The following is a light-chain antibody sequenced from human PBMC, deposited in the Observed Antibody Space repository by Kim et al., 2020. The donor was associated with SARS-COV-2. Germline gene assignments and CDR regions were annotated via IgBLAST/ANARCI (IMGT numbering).Light chain of an antibody. Sequence: LVLTQSPSASASLGASVKLTCTLSSGHSSYAIAWHQQQPEKGPRFLMKLDSDGSHNKGDGIPDRFSGSSSGAERYLTISSLQSEDEADYYCQTWDTGVRLFGGGTQLTVL. J-gene: IGLJ3*02. CDR3: QTWDTGVRL. CDR2: LDSDGSH. V-gene: IGLV4-69*01. CDR1: SGHSSYA.